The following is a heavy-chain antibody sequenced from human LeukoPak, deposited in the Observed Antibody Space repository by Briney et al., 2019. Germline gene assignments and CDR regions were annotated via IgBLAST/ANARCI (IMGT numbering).Heavy chain of an antibody. V-gene: IGHV4-61*02. CDR2: IYTSGST. J-gene: IGHJ4*02. D-gene: IGHD5-12*01. CDR3: ARARRSGYDLGY. CDR1: GGSISSGSYH. Sequence: SETLSLTCTVSGGSISSGSYHWSWIRQPAGKGLEWIRRIYTSGSTNYNPSLKSRVTISVDTSKNQFSLKLSSVTAADTAVYYCARARRSGYDLGYWGQGTLVTVSS.